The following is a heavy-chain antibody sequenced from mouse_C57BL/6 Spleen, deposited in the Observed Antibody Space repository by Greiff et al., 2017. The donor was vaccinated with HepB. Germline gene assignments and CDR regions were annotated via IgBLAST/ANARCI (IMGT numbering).Heavy chain of an antibody. CDR1: GYTFTSYW. CDR2: IHPNSGST. Sequence: QVQLQQPGAELVKPGASVKLSCKASGYTFTSYWMHWVKQRPGQGLEWIGMIHPNSGSTNYNEKLKSKDTLTGDKSSSTADMQVSSLTYEDSAVYYCARSGIYDGYYGTYWYFDVWGTGTTVTVSS. D-gene: IGHD2-3*01. CDR3: ARSGIYDGYYGTYWYFDV. J-gene: IGHJ1*03. V-gene: IGHV1-64*01.